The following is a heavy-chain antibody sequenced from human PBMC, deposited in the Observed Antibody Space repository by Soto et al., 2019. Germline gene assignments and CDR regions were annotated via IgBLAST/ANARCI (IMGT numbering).Heavy chain of an antibody. D-gene: IGHD1-26*01. CDR3: ARGQRVGAPYYFDY. J-gene: IGHJ4*02. CDR2: IYYSGST. V-gene: IGHV4-31*03. CDR1: GGSISSGGYY. Sequence: QVQLQESGPGLVKPSQTLSLTCTVSGGSISSGGYYWSWIRQHPGKGLEWIGYIYYSGSTYYNPSLKSRVTIAVDTSKNQFSLKLSSVTAADTAVYYCARGQRVGAPYYFDYWGQGTLVTVSS.